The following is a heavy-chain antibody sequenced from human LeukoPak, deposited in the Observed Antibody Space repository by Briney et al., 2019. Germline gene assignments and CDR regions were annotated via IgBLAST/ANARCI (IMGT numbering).Heavy chain of an antibody. D-gene: IGHD3-3*01. CDR2: ISANGGET. J-gene: IGHJ4*02. V-gene: IGHV3-23*01. Sequence: GGSLRLSCAASGFTFSIYAMNWVRQAPGKGLEWVSSISANGGETHYADSVKGRFTISRDNSKNTLYLQINNPRLEDTAVYYSAKRYYDFPLDYWGQGTLVTVSS. CDR1: GFTFSIYA. CDR3: AKRYYDFPLDY.